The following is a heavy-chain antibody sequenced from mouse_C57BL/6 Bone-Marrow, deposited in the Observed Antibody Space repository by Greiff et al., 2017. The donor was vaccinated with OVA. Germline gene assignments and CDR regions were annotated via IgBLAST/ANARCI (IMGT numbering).Heavy chain of an antibody. CDR2: IDPSDSYT. CDR1: GYTFTSYW. V-gene: IGHV1-69*01. J-gene: IGHJ1*03. Sequence: VQLQQPGAELVMPGASVKLSCKASGYTFTSYWMHWVKQRPGQGLEWIGEIDPSDSYTNYNQKFKGKSTLTVDKSSSPAYMQLSSLTSEDSAVYYCARDYGSSYWYFDVWGTGTTVTVSS. CDR3: ARDYGSSYWYFDV. D-gene: IGHD1-1*01.